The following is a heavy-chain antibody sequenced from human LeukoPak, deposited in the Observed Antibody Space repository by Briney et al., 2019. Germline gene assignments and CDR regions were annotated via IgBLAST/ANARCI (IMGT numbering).Heavy chain of an antibody. CDR2: INNSGRS. J-gene: IGHJ5*02. CDR3: ARCRGGSYYGFGFDP. CDR1: AGSFTAYY. V-gene: IGHV4-34*01. Sequence: SQTLSPTCALYAGSFTAYYWSWIRQPPGKGLEWNGAINNSGRSNCSTSLKKRVNISVDTTKNKSSLKLSSVTAAHTAVYYCARCRGGSYYGFGFDPWGQGTLVTVSS. D-gene: IGHD1-26*01.